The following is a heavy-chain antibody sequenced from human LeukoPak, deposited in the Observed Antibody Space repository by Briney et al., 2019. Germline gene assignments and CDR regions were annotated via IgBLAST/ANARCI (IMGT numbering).Heavy chain of an antibody. J-gene: IGHJ3*01. V-gene: IGHV3-64*01. CDR1: GFIFSSYA. D-gene: IGHD2-21*01. CDR3: ARDKVLGLFDTFDV. Sequence: GGSLRLSCAASGFIFSSYAMYWVRQAPGKGLEFVSAISSIGGSTYYANSVKGRFTISRDNSKNTLYLQMGGLRAEDMAVYYCARDKVLGLFDTFDVWGQGTMVTVSS. CDR2: ISSIGGST.